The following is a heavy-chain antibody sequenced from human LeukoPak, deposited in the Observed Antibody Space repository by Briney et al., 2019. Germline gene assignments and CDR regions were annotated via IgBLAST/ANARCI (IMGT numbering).Heavy chain of an antibody. Sequence: GGSLRLSCAASGFTFSSHSMNWVRQAPGKGLEWVSYISSSSSTIYYADSVKGRFTISRDNPKNTLYLQMNSLRAEDTAVYYCAKDWGDHDYVAFDIWGQGTMVTVSS. CDR2: ISSSSSTI. CDR1: GFTFSSHS. CDR3: AKDWGDHDYVAFDI. J-gene: IGHJ3*02. D-gene: IGHD4-17*01. V-gene: IGHV3-48*01.